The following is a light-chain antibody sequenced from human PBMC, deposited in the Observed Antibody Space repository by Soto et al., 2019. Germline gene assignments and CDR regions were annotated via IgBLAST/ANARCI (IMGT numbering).Light chain of an antibody. CDR1: QSLSTN. V-gene: IGKV3-15*01. CDR3: QHYNNWPPWT. Sequence: EIMMTQSPATLSVSPGERATLSCRASQSLSTNLAWYQQKPGQTPRLLIYGASTRATGIPARFSGSGSGTEFTLTISSLQSEDFAVYYCQHYNNWPPWTFGQGTKVEIK. J-gene: IGKJ1*01. CDR2: GAS.